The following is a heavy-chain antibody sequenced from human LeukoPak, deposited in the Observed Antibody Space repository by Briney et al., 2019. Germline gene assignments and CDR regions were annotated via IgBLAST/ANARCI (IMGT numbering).Heavy chain of an antibody. CDR3: WALRSNWFDP. CDR2: ISGSGSNT. D-gene: IGHD4-17*01. CDR1: GFIFSSYA. J-gene: IGHJ5*02. V-gene: IGHV3-23*01. Sequence: GGSLRLSCAASGFIFSSYAMEWVRQAPGKGLEWVSDISGSGSNTYYADSVKGRFAISRDNSNSTLYLQMNSLRAEDTAVYYCWALRSNWFDPWGQGTLVTVSS.